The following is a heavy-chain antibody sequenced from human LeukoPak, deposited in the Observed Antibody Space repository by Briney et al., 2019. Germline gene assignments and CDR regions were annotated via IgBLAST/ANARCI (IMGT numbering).Heavy chain of an antibody. Sequence: GGSLRLSCAASGFTFSSYAMSWVRQAPGKGLEWISAISGSGGSTYYADSVKGRFTISRDNSKNTLYLQMNSLRAEDTAVYYCARSAGVPAAIKPRYFDYWGQGTLVTVSS. D-gene: IGHD2-2*01. J-gene: IGHJ4*02. CDR2: ISGSGGST. V-gene: IGHV3-23*01. CDR3: ARSAGVPAAIKPRYFDY. CDR1: GFTFSSYA.